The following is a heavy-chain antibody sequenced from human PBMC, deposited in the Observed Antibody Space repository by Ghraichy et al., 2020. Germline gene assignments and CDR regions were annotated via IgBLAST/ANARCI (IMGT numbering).Heavy chain of an antibody. J-gene: IGHJ4*02. V-gene: IGHV3-23*01. CDR2: ISGSGGST. CDR1: GFTFSSYA. Sequence: GGSLRLSCAASGFTFSSYAMSWVRQAPGKGLEWVSAISGSGGSTYYADSVKGRFTISRDNSKNTLYLQMNSLRAEDTAVYYCAKAGGGEYSSGWYVGLCDIDYWGQGTLVTVSS. D-gene: IGHD6-19*01. CDR3: AKAGGGEYSSGWYVGLCDIDY.